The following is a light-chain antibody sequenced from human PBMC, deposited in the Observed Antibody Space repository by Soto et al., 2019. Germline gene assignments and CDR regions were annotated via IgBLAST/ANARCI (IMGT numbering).Light chain of an antibody. CDR2: GAS. CDR3: QQYVASSWT. V-gene: IGKV3-15*01. CDR1: QSVDNN. Sequence: EIVMTQSPATLSVSPGERATLSCRASQSVDNNLAWYQQKPGQAPRLLIYGASTRATDIPARFSGSGSGTEFTLTISSLQSEDFAVYYCQQYVASSWTFGQGTKVEIK. J-gene: IGKJ1*01.